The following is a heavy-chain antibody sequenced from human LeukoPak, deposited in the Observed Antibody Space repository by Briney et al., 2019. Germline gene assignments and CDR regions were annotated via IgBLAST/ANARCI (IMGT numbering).Heavy chain of an antibody. CDR1: GFTFGDFA. CDR3: ARDQLGGDPHDYCYYYMDV. CDR2: IRSVIFGGAV. J-gene: IGHJ6*03. V-gene: IGHV3-49*03. D-gene: IGHD4-17*01. Sequence: GRSLRLSCTTSGFTFGDFAMSWFRQAPGKGLEWVGFIRSVIFGGAVEYAASVKGRFTISRDDSRRVAYLQKDGLRTEDTALYYCARDQLGGDPHDYCYYYMDVWGKGTTVTVSS.